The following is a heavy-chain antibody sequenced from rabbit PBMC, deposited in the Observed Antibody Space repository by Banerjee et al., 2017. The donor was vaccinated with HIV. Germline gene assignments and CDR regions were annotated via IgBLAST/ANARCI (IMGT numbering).Heavy chain of an antibody. V-gene: IGHV1S40*01. Sequence: QSLEESGGDLVKPGGTLTLTCTASGFSFSSSYYMCWVRQAPGKGLEWIACTYGGGSAGTAYANWAKGRFTISKTSSTTVTLQMTSLTAADTATYFCARSNGSRYYGMDLWGPGTLVTVS. CDR2: TYGGGSAGT. J-gene: IGHJ6*01. D-gene: IGHD4-2*01. CDR3: ARSNGSRYYGMDL. CDR1: GFSFSSSYY.